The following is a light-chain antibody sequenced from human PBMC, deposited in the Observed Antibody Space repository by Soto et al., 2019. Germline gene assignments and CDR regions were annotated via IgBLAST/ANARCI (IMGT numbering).Light chain of an antibody. CDR3: QSYDISLTGFWI. CDR1: SSNIGAGFD. V-gene: IGLV1-40*01. CDR2: GNS. Sequence: QAVVTQPPSVSGAPGQRVTISCTGSSSNIGAGFDVHWYQQLPGTAPKLLIYGNSRRPSGVPDRFSGSKSGTSASLAITGLQAEDEAHYYCQSYDISLTGFWIFGGGTKLTVL. J-gene: IGLJ2*01.